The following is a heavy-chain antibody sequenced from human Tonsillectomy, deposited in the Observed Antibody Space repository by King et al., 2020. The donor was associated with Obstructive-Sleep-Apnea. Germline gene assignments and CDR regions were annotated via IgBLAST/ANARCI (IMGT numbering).Heavy chain of an antibody. J-gene: IGHJ2*01. CDR1: GFTFSSYG. D-gene: IGHD6-6*01. CDR3: AKEGVAARRWYFDL. CDR2: IWYDGSNK. V-gene: IGHV3-33*06. Sequence: VQLVESGGGVVQPGRSLRLSCAASGFTFSSYGMHWVRQAPGKGLEWVAVIWYDGSNKYYADSVKGRFTISKENSKNTLYLQMNSLRVEDTAVYYCAKEGVAARRWYFDLWGRGTLVTVSS.